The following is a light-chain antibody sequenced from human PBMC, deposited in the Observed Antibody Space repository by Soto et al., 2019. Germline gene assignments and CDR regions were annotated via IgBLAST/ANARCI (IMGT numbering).Light chain of an antibody. CDR3: YSAADNALV. CDR1: VLAKKY. Sequence: SYDLTQPSSVSVSPGQTARITCSGDVLAKKYARWFQQKPGQAPVLVIYKDSERPSGIPERFSGSSSGTTVTLTISGAQVEDEADYYCYSAADNALVFGGGTQLTVL. V-gene: IGLV3-27*01. J-gene: IGLJ2*01. CDR2: KDS.